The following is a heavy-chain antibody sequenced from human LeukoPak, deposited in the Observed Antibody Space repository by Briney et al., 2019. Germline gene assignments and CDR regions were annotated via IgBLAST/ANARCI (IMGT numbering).Heavy chain of an antibody. V-gene: IGHV3-23*01. D-gene: IGHD1-26*01. CDR3: AKGPISGSYLFDY. CDR2: INANGGRK. CDR1: GFIFGNYA. J-gene: IGHJ4*02. Sequence: PGGSLRLSCGASGFIFGNYAMSWVRQAPGKGLEWVTGINANGGRKYYADSVKGRFTISRDNSKNTLFVQMDSLRAEDTAVYYCAKGPISGSYLFDYWGQGTLVTVSS.